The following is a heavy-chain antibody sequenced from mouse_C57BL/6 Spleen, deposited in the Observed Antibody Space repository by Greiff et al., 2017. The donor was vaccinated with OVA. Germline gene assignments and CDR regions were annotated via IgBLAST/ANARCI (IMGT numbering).Heavy chain of an antibody. CDR1: GFTFSSYA. CDR3: TRDSTVVAKWYFDV. Sequence: EVQGVESGEGLVKPGGSLKLSCAASGFTFSSYAMSWVRQTPEKRLEWVAYISSGGDYIYYADTVKGRFTISRDNARNTLYLQMSSLKSEDTAMYYCTRDSTVVAKWYFDVWGTGTTVTVSS. V-gene: IGHV5-9-1*02. D-gene: IGHD1-1*01. J-gene: IGHJ1*03. CDR2: ISSGGDYI.